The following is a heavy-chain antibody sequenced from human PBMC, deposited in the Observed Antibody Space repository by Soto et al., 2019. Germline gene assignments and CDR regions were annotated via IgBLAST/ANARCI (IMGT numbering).Heavy chain of an antibody. CDR3: ARAGAEAGKVEY. V-gene: IGHV3-74*01. CDR2: IDGDGTST. D-gene: IGHD6-13*01. CDR1: GFSFSTYW. Sequence: EVQLVESGGGLVQPGGSLRLSCAASGFSFSTYWMHWVRQAPGRGLVGVSRIDGDGTSTTYEDSVKGRFTISRDNVKNTLYVQINGLRAEDTALYYCARAGAEAGKVEYWSQGTLVTVSS. J-gene: IGHJ4*02.